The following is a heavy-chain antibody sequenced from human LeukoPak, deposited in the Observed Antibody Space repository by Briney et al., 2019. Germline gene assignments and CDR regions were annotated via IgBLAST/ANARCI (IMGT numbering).Heavy chain of an antibody. V-gene: IGHV4-59*12. D-gene: IGHD5-12*01. Sequence: SETLSLTCTVSGGSISSYYWNWIRQPPGKGLEWIGYIYYSGSTNYNPSLNSRITISIATSKNQFSLKLSSVTAADTAVYYCARDLCGYGCFDYWGQGTLVAVSS. CDR2: IYYSGST. J-gene: IGHJ4*02. CDR1: GGSISSYY. CDR3: ARDLCGYGCFDY.